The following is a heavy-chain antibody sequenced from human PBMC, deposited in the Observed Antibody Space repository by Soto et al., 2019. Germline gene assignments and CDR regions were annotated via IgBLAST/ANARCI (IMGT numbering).Heavy chain of an antibody. CDR3: ARGIVIGSEYNYYYYGMDV. V-gene: IGHV1-3*01. Sequence: ASVKVSCKASGYTFTSYAMHWVRQAPGQRLEWMGWINAGNGNTKYSQKLQGRVKLTADESTRTAYMELSTLRSEDTAVYYCARGIVIGSEYNYYYYGMDVWGQGTTVTVSS. D-gene: IGHD2-21*01. CDR1: GYTFTSYA. CDR2: INAGNGNT. J-gene: IGHJ6*02.